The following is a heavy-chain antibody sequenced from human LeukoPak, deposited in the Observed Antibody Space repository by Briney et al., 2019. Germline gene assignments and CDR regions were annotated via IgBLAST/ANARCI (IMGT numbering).Heavy chain of an antibody. Sequence: GGSLRLSCAAPGFTFSSYAMHWVRQAPGKGLEWVAVISYDGSNKYYADSAKGRFTISRDNSKNTLYLQMNSLRAEDTAVYYCARDGPVDIVVVPAALRMGESQDYWGQGTLVTVSS. D-gene: IGHD2-2*01. CDR3: ARDGPVDIVVVPAALRMGESQDY. J-gene: IGHJ4*02. CDR2: ISYDGSNK. CDR1: GFTFSSYA. V-gene: IGHV3-30-3*01.